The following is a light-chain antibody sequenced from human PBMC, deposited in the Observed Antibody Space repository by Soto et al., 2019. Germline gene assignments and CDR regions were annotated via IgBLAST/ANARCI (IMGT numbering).Light chain of an antibody. Sequence: EIVLTQSPGTLSLSPGERVTLSCRASQSVTRSFLAWYQQKPGRAPRLLIYGASSRATGIPDRFSGSGSGADFTLTISRLEPGDFAVYFCHQYGSSPQAFGPGTKVDIK. CDR3: HQYGSSPQA. CDR1: QSVTRSF. J-gene: IGKJ3*01. CDR2: GAS. V-gene: IGKV3-20*01.